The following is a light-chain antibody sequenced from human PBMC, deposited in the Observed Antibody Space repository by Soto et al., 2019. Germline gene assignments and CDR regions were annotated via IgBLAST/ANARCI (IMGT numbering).Light chain of an antibody. Sequence: DIQLTQSRSSVSASVGDSVTITFQASQDISNYLNWHQQKPGKAPKALIHDASNLATGVPSRFSGSGSGTDFTFTINSLQPEDIATYYCQQSYSTPITFGQGTRLEIK. J-gene: IGKJ5*01. CDR2: DAS. CDR1: QDISNY. CDR3: QQSYSTPIT. V-gene: IGKV1-33*01.